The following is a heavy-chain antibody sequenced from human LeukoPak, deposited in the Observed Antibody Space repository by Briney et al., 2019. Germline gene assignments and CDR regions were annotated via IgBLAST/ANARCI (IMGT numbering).Heavy chain of an antibody. CDR1: GGSISSSNYY. V-gene: IGHV4-39*07. J-gene: IGHJ3*02. Sequence: SETLSLTCTVSGGSISSSNYYWGWIRQPPGRGLEWIGSIYRSGSTYYNSSLKSRVTISVDTSKNQFSLKLSSVTAADTAVYYCARDGLWIQNAFDIWGQGTLVTVSS. CDR2: IYRSGST. CDR3: ARDGLWIQNAFDI. D-gene: IGHD5-18*01.